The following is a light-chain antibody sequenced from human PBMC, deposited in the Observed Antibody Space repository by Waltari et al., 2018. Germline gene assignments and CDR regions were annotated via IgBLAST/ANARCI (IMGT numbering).Light chain of an antibody. J-gene: IGKJ4*01. CDR1: QSVSSD. CDR2: GAS. Sequence: ETVMTQSPPTLSVSPGERATLPCRASQSVSSDLAWYQQKPGQAPRLLIYGASTRATGIPGRFSGSGSGTECTLTISSLQSEDFAVYYCQQYNNWPLTFGGGTKVEI. V-gene: IGKV3-15*01. CDR3: QQYNNWPLT.